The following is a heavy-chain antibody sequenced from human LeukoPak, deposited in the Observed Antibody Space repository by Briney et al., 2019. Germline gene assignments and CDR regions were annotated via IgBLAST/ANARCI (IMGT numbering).Heavy chain of an antibody. Sequence: SETLSLTCTVSGGSISSSSYYWGWIRQPPGKGLEWIGSIYYSGSTYYNPSLKSRVTISVDTSKNQFSLKLSSVTAADTAVYYCARTTTQWLASFDPWGQGTLVTVSS. CDR3: ARTTTQWLASFDP. D-gene: IGHD6-19*01. V-gene: IGHV4-39*01. J-gene: IGHJ5*02. CDR1: GGSISSSSYY. CDR2: IYYSGST.